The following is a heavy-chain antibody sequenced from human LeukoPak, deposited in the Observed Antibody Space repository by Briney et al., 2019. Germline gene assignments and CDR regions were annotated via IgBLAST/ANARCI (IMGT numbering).Heavy chain of an antibody. V-gene: IGHV1-18*04. J-gene: IGHJ5*02. CDR2: ISAYNGNT. CDR1: GYTFTSYG. Sequence: GASVKVSCKASGYTFTSYGISWVRQAPGQGLEWMGWISAYNGNTNYAQKLQGRVTMTTDTSTSTAYMELRSLRSDDTAVYYCARDQSLWFGELFGNWFDPWGQRTLVTVSS. CDR3: ARDQSLWFGELFGNWFDP. D-gene: IGHD3-10*01.